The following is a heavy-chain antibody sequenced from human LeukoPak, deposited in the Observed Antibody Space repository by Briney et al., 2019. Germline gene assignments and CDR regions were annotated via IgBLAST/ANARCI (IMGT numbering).Heavy chain of an antibody. CDR3: SRENGAFSPFGY. J-gene: IGHJ4*02. Sequence: PSETLSLTCGVSGGSISNTNWWSWVRQPPGQGLEWIGEISLTGLTHYNPSLESRDTVSLDKSKNQLSLNLTSVTAADTAVYYCSRENGAFSPFGYWGQGTLVTVLS. D-gene: IGHD2-8*01. V-gene: IGHV4-4*02. CDR1: GGSISNTNW. CDR2: ISLTGLT.